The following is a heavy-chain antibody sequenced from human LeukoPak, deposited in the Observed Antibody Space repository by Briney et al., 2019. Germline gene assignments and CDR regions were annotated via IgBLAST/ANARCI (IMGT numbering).Heavy chain of an antibody. D-gene: IGHD2-21*01. Sequence: GGSLRLFCAASGFTFNHHGMHWVRQAPGKGLEWVAVIWYDGSNKYYADSVKARFTISRDNSRNTLFLQMNSLRAEDTAVYYCARWGDNKAFDYWGQGTPVTVSP. CDR2: IWYDGSNK. V-gene: IGHV3-33*01. CDR1: GFTFNHHG. J-gene: IGHJ4*02. CDR3: ARWGDNKAFDY.